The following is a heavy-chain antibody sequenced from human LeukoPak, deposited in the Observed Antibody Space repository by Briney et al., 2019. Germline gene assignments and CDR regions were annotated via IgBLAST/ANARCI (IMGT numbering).Heavy chain of an antibody. CDR1: GFTFSSYG. J-gene: IGHJ4*02. Sequence: GSLRLSCAASGFTFSSYGMHWVRQAPGKGLEWVAFIRYDGSNEYYADSMKGRFTISRDNSKSTLYLQMNSLRAEDTAVYYCAKVQGYLDYWGQGTLVTVSS. V-gene: IGHV3-30*02. CDR3: AKVQGYLDY. D-gene: IGHD3-16*02. CDR2: IRYDGSNE.